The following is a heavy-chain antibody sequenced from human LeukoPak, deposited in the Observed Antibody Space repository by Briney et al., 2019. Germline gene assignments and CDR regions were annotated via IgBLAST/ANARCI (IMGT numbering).Heavy chain of an antibody. D-gene: IGHD3-9*01. CDR1: GGSITSHSHY. V-gene: IGHV4-39*07. CDR2: IYYSGNT. CDR3: ARVAFIDHDILTGYYKAAFDI. J-gene: IGHJ3*02. Sequence: PSETLSLTCTVSGGSITSHSHYWGWIRQPPGQGLEWIGSIYYSGNTYYNKALKSRVTISVDTSKNQFSLKLNFVTAADTAVYYCARVAFIDHDILTGYYKAAFDIWGQGTKVTVSS.